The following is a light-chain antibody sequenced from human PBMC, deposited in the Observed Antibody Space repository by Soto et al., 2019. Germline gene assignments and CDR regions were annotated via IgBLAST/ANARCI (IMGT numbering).Light chain of an antibody. J-gene: IGKJ2*01. Sequence: EIVLTQSPATLSLSPGERATLSCRASQSVSSYLAWYQQKPGQAPRLLIYDASNRATGIPARFSGSGSGTDFTLTISRLQSEDFAVYYCQHYNYWPYTFGQGTKVDIK. V-gene: IGKV3-11*01. CDR1: QSVSSY. CDR2: DAS. CDR3: QHYNYWPYT.